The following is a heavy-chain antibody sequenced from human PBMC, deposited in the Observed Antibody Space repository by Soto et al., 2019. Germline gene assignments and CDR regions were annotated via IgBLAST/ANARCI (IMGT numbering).Heavy chain of an antibody. J-gene: IGHJ6*02. CDR3: ARVTSSGTVDTAMVTDYYYYYGMDV. V-gene: IGHV4-59*01. CDR1: GGSISSYY. CDR2: IYYSGST. D-gene: IGHD5-18*01. Sequence: PSETLSLTCTVSGGSISSYYWSWIRQPPGKGLEWIGYIYYSGSTNYNPSLKSRVTISVDTSENQFSLKLSSVTAADTAVYYCARVTSSGTVDTAMVTDYYYYYGMDVWGQGTTVTVSS.